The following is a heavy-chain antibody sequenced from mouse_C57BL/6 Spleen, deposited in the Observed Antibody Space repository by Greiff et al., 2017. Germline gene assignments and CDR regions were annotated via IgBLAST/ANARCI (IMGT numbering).Heavy chain of an antibody. V-gene: IGHV1-50*01. J-gene: IGHJ2*01. CDR2: IDPSDSYT. CDR1: AYTFTSSW. D-gene: IGHD1-1*01. Sequence: QVQLQQPGAELVKPGASVRLSCKASAYTFTSSWSRWVKRRPGQGLGGIGEIDPSDSYTNYNQKFKGKATLTVDTSSSTAYMQLSSLTSEDSAVYYCARRTTVVASDYWGQGTTLTVSS. CDR3: ARRTTVVASDY.